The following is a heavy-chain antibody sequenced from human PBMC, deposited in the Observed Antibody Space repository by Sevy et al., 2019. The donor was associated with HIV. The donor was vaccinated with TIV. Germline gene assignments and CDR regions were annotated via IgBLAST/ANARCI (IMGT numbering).Heavy chain of an antibody. CDR3: ASGPYYDFLSGRY. Sequence: GGSLRLSCAASGFTFNNYGMHWVRQAPGKGLEWVALIWYDGSKKYYADSVKGRFAISRDNSTNTLYLQMNSLRPEDTAVYYCASGPYYDFLSGRYWGQGTLVTVSS. D-gene: IGHD3-3*01. V-gene: IGHV3-33*08. J-gene: IGHJ4*02. CDR2: IWYDGSKK. CDR1: GFTFNNYG.